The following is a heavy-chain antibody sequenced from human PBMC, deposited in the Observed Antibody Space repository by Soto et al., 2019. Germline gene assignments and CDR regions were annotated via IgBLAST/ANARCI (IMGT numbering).Heavy chain of an antibody. V-gene: IGHV5-10-1*01. CDR1: GYSFTSYW. D-gene: IGHD4-17*01. Sequence: PGESLKISCKGSGYSFTSYWISWVRQMPGKGLEWMGRIDPSDSYTNYSPSFQGHVTISADKSISTAYLQWSSLKASDTAMYYCARHGPGLGYYYGMDVWGQGTTVTVSS. CDR3: ARHGPGLGYYYGMDV. CDR2: IDPSDSYT. J-gene: IGHJ6*02.